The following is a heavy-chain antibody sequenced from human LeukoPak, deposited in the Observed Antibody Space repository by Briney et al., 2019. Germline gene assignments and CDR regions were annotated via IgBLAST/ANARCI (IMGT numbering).Heavy chain of an antibody. CDR2: IYPGDSDT. CDR1: EYDLTTYW. CDR3: ARRLRGGGWIDP. Sequence: GESLKISCKGSEYDLTTYWIGWVRQMPGKGLEWMGIIYPGDSDTKYSPSLQGHVSISVDKTISTAYLQWSSLKASDTAMYYCARRLRGGGWIDPWGQGTLVTVSS. D-gene: IGHD3-16*01. V-gene: IGHV5-51*01. J-gene: IGHJ5*02.